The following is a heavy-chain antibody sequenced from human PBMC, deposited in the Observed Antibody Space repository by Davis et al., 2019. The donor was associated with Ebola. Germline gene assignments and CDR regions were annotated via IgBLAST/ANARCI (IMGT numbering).Heavy chain of an antibody. CDR3: ARDHKVTMIVLVKPYDAFDI. V-gene: IGHV4-59*12. D-gene: IGHD3-22*01. Sequence: PSETLSLTCTVSGGSISSYYWSWIRQPPGKGLEWFGNIYYSGSTYYNPSLKSRVTISVDTSKNQFSLKLSSVTAADTAVYYCARDHKVTMIVLVKPYDAFDIWGQGTMVTVSA. J-gene: IGHJ3*02. CDR1: GGSISSYY. CDR2: IYYSGST.